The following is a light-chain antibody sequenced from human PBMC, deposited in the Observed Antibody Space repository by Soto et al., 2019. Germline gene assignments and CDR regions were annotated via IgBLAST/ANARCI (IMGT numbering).Light chain of an antibody. CDR2: GAS. CDR1: QSVRSN. CDR3: QQYNNWPGGT. J-gene: IGKJ1*01. V-gene: IGKV3-15*01. Sequence: EIVMTQSPATLSVSPGERATLSCRASQSVRSNLAWYQQKPGQAPRLLIHGASTRAIGIPERFSGSGSGTEFTLTISRLQSEDFAVYYCQQYNNWPGGTFGQGTKVDIK.